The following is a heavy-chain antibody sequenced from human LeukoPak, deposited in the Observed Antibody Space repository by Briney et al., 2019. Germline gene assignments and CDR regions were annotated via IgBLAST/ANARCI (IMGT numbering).Heavy chain of an antibody. CDR2: IKHSGST. V-gene: IGHV4-34*01. D-gene: IGHD3-3*01. J-gene: IGHJ6*03. CDR3: ARVVWGSITIFGVAGIPYYYYMDV. CDR1: GGSFSGYY. Sequence: PSETLSLTCAVYGGSFSGYYWSWIRQPPGKGLEWIGEIKHSGSTNYNPSLKSRVTISVDTSKNQFSLKLSSVTAADTAVYYCARVVWGSITIFGVAGIPYYYYMDVWGTGTTVTVSS.